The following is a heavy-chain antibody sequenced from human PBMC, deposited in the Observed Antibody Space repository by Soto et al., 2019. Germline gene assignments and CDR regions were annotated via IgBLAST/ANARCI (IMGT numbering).Heavy chain of an antibody. CDR1: GGSISSSSYY. CDR2: IYYSGST. Sequence: SETLSLTCTVSGGSISSSSYYGGWIRQPPGKGLEWIGSIYYSGSTYYNPSLKSRVTISVDTSKNQFSLKLSSVTAADTAVYYCARPQIISGVHWFDPWGQGTLVTVSS. V-gene: IGHV4-39*01. CDR3: ARPQIISGVHWFDP. D-gene: IGHD3-10*01. J-gene: IGHJ5*02.